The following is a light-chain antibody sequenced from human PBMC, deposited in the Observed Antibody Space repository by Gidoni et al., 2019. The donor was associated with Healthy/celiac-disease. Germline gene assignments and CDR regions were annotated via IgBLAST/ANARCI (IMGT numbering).Light chain of an antibody. J-gene: IGLJ2*01. CDR3: QSADSSGTYQV. Sequence: SYELTQPPSVSVSPGQTARITCSGDALPKQYAYWYQQKQGQAPVLVLCKDSERPSGIPERFSGSSSGTTVTLTISGVQAEDEADYYCQSADSSGTYQVFGGGTKLTVL. V-gene: IGLV3-25*03. CDR2: KDS. CDR1: ALPKQY.